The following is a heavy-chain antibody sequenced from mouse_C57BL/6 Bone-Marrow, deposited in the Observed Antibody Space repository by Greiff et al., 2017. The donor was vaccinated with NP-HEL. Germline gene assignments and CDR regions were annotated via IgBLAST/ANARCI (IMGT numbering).Heavy chain of an antibody. CDR1: GYAFSSSW. D-gene: IGHD6-1*01. J-gene: IGHJ1*03. Sequence: VKLQQSGPELVKPGASVKISCKASGYAFSSSWMNWVKQRPGKGLEWIGRIYPGDGDTNYNGKFKGKATLTADKSSSTAYMQLSSLTSEDSAVYFCASRLWDWYFDVWGTGTTVTVSS. CDR3: ASRLWDWYFDV. V-gene: IGHV1-82*01. CDR2: IYPGDGDT.